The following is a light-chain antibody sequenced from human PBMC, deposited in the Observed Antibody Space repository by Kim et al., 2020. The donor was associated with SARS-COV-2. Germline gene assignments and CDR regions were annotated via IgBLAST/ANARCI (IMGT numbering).Light chain of an antibody. Sequence: VTISCTGSSSNVGAGYDVHWYQQLPGTAPKLLIYGTSNRPSGVPDRFSGSKSGTSASLAITGLRAEDEADYYCQSYDSSLSGYVVFGGGTQLTVL. CDR3: QSYDSSLSGYVV. CDR2: GTS. CDR1: SSNVGAGYD. J-gene: IGLJ2*01. V-gene: IGLV1-40*01.